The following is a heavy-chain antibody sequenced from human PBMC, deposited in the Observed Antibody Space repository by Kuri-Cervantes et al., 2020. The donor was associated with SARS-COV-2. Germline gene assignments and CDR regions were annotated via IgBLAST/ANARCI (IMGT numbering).Heavy chain of an antibody. CDR3: ARMCIRGGGSLGY. Sequence: ASVKVSCKASGYTFTSYYMHWVRQAPGQGLEWMGIINPSGGSTSYAQKLQGRVTMTTDTSTSTAYMELRSLSSDGTAVYYCARMCIRGGGSLGYWGQGTLVTVSS. CDR2: INPSGGST. D-gene: IGHD2-15*01. J-gene: IGHJ4*02. CDR1: GYTFTSYY. V-gene: IGHV1-46*01.